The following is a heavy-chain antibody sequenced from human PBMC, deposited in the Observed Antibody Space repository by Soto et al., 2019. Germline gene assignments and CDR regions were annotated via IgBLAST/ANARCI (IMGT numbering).Heavy chain of an antibody. J-gene: IGHJ6*02. Sequence: ASVKVSCKASGYTFTGYYMHWVRQAPGQGLEWMGWINPNSGGTNYAQKFQGWVTMTRDTSISTAYMELSRLRSDDTAVYYCARDEAAVNYYYGMDVWGQGTTVTVSS. CDR1: GYTFTGYY. V-gene: IGHV1-2*04. D-gene: IGHD6-13*01. CDR2: INPNSGGT. CDR3: ARDEAAVNYYYGMDV.